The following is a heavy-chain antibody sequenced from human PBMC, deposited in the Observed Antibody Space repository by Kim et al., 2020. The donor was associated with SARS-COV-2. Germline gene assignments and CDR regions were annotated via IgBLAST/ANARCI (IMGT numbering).Heavy chain of an antibody. D-gene: IGHD3-3*01. V-gene: IGHV4-39*01. CDR3: ARLSYDFKLDY. Sequence: SETLSLTCTVSGGSISSSSYYWGWIRQPPGKGLEWIGSIYYSGSTYYNPSLKSRVTISVDTSKNQFSLKLSSVTAADTAVYYCARLSYDFKLDYWGQGTLVTVSS. CDR2: IYYSGST. J-gene: IGHJ4*02. CDR1: GGSISSSSYY.